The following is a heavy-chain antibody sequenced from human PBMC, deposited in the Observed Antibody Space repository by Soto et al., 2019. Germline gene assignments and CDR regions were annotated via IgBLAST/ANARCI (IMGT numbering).Heavy chain of an antibody. V-gene: IGHV3-30*18. CDR3: VKAIVERRWSFDY. J-gene: IGHJ4*02. CDR2: LSHYGSNQ. CDR1: GFTFTRYS. Sequence: GGSLSLSCAASGFTFTRYSMNWVRQAPGKGLEWVAVLSHYGSNQYYSDSVRGRFTISRDNSKNTLYLQMSSLRAEDTAVYYCVKAIVERRWSFDYGGQGTLVTVSS. D-gene: IGHD1-1*01.